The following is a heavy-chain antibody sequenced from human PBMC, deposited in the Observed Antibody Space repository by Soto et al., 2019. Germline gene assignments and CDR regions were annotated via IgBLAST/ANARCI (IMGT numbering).Heavy chain of an antibody. Sequence: ESGGGVVQPGRSLRLSCAASGFTFSSYGMHWVRQAPGKGLEWVAVIWYDGSNKYYADSVKGRFTISRDNSRNTLYLQMNSLRAEDTAVYYCARCSTSCYGWFDPWGQGTLVTVSS. V-gene: IGHV3-33*01. J-gene: IGHJ5*02. CDR3: ARCSTSCYGWFDP. CDR1: GFTFSSYG. D-gene: IGHD2-2*01. CDR2: IWYDGSNK.